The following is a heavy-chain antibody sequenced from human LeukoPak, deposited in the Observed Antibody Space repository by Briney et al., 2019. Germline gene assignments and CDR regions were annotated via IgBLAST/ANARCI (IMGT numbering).Heavy chain of an antibody. Sequence: GGSLRLSCAASGFTFSGFSMSWVRQSPTKGLEWVANIEQDGSERYYVDSVKGRFTISRDNAKNSLSLQMNNLRVEDTAVYYCARAGSHWHYVYWGQGTVVTVSS. CDR1: GFTFSGFS. J-gene: IGHJ4*02. CDR3: ARAGSHWHYVY. V-gene: IGHV3-7*01. D-gene: IGHD3-10*01. CDR2: IEQDGSER.